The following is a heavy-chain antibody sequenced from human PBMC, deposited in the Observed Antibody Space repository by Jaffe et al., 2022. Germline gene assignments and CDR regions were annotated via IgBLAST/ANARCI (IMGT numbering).Heavy chain of an antibody. Sequence: EVQLVQSGAEVKKPGESLKISCKASGYNFINYWIGWVRQMPGKGLERMGIIYPGDSDTRYSPSFQGQVTISADKSISTVYLQWSSLKASDTAMYYCARVMTTVTQAIYYFDYWAQGTLVTVSS. CDR3: ARVMTTVTQAIYYFDY. D-gene: IGHD4-17*01. V-gene: IGHV5-51*03. J-gene: IGHJ4*02. CDR1: GYNFINYW. CDR2: IYPGDSDT.